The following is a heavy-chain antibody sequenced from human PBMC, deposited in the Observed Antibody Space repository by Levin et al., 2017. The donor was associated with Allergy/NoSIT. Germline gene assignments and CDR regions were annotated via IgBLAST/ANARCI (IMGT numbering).Heavy chain of an antibody. CDR1: GGTFSSYA. J-gene: IGHJ6*02. V-gene: IGHV1-69*06. Sequence: ASVKVSCKASGGTFSSYAISWVRQAPGQGLEWMGGIIPIFGTANYAQKFQGRVTITADKSTSTAYMELSSLRSEDTAVYYCASREYSSSSGYYGSGERTYYYYGMDVWGQGTTVTVSS. CDR2: IIPIFGTA. CDR3: ASREYSSSSGYYGSGERTYYYYGMDV. D-gene: IGHD6-6*01.